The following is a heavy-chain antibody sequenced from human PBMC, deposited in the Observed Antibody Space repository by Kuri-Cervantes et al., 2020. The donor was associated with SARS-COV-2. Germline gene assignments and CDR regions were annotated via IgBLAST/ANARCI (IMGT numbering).Heavy chain of an antibody. Sequence: SETLSLTCTVSGGSISSNSYYWGWIRQPPGKGLEWIGSIYYSGSTYYNPSLKSRVTISVDTSKNQFSLKLSSVTAADTAVYYCARLVPYYDFWSGSYYFDYWGQGTLVTVSS. J-gene: IGHJ4*02. D-gene: IGHD3-3*01. CDR3: ARLVPYYDFWSGSYYFDY. CDR2: IYYSGST. CDR1: GGSISSNSYY. V-gene: IGHV4-39*01.